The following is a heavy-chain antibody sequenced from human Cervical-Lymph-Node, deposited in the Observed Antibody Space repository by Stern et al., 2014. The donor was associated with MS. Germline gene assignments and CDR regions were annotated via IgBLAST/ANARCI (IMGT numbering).Heavy chain of an antibody. Sequence: QVQLQESGPGLVKPSETLSLTCTVSGGSFNNYYWSWIRQPPGKGLEWIGYIYPDGSTQYNPSLKSRVTISLHTSKKQFSLRLTSVTAADTAVYYCARVDDCSGGTCFSTSWFDPWGQGTLVTVSS. CDR2: IYPDGST. CDR3: ARVDDCSGGTCFSTSWFDP. J-gene: IGHJ5*02. CDR1: GGSFNNYY. V-gene: IGHV4-59*01. D-gene: IGHD2-15*01.